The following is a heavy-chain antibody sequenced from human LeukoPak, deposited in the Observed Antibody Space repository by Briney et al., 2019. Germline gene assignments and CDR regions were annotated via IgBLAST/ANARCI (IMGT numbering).Heavy chain of an antibody. Sequence: SETLSLTCTVSGASISSNDYYWGWIRQPPGKGLEWIGSIYYSGSTYCNPSLQSRVTISVDTSKSQFSLKLTSVTAADTAVYYCARRGRGSWVGGFLDYWGQGTLVTVSS. CDR3: ARRGRGSWVGGFLDY. CDR1: GASISSNDYY. J-gene: IGHJ4*02. V-gene: IGHV4-39*01. D-gene: IGHD6-13*01. CDR2: IYYSGST.